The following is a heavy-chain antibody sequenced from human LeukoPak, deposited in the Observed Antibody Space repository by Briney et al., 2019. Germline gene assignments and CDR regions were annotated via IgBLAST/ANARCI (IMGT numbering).Heavy chain of an antibody. D-gene: IGHD1-26*01. V-gene: IGHV4-39*07. CDR2: IYYSGST. CDR3: ARDDVGATVDWFDP. CDR1: GGSISSSSYY. Sequence: SETLSLTCTVSGGSISSSSYYWGWIRQPPGKGLEWIGSIYYSGSTYYNPSLKSRVTISVDTSKNQFSLKLSSVTAADTAVYYCARDDVGATVDWFDPWGQGTLVTVSS. J-gene: IGHJ5*02.